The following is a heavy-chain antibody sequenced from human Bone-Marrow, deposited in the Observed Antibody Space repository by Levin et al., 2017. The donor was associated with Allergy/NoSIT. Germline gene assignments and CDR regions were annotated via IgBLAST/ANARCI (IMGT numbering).Heavy chain of an antibody. V-gene: IGHV3-7*04. J-gene: IGHJ3*02. D-gene: IGHD3-9*01. CDR2: IKQDGSEK. CDR1: GFTFSSYW. CDR3: ARVHYDILTGYYPHDAFDI. Sequence: GESLKISCAASGFTFSSYWMSWVRQAPGKGLEWVANIKQDGSEKYYVDSVKGRFTISRDNAKNSLYLQMNSLRAEDTAVYYCARVHYDILTGYYPHDAFDIWGQGTMVTVSS.